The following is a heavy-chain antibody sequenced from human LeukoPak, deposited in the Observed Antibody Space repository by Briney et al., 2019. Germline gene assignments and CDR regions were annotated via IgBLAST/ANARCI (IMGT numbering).Heavy chain of an antibody. J-gene: IGHJ4*02. Sequence: GGSLRLSCAASGFTFSSYGMSWVRQAPGKGLEWVSAISGSGGSTYYADSVKGRFTISRDNSKNTLYLQMNSLRAEDTAVYYCARDSPFYDSSGYYSLGTDYWGQGTLVTVSS. D-gene: IGHD3-22*01. CDR3: ARDSPFYDSSGYYSLGTDY. CDR1: GFTFSSYG. CDR2: ISGSGGST. V-gene: IGHV3-23*01.